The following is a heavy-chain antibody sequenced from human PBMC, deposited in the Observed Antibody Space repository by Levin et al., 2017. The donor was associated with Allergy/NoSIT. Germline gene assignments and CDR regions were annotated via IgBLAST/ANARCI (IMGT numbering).Heavy chain of an antibody. CDR3: ARGQSSGWFFDY. J-gene: IGHJ4*02. D-gene: IGHD6-19*01. CDR2: ISSSSSYI. CDR1: GFTFSSYS. V-gene: IGHV3-21*01. Sequence: ETLSLTCAASGFTFSSYSMNWVRQAPGKGLEWVSSISSSSSYIYYADSVKGRFTISRDNAKNSLYLQMNSLRAEDTAVYYCARGQSSGWFFDYWGQGTLVTVSS.